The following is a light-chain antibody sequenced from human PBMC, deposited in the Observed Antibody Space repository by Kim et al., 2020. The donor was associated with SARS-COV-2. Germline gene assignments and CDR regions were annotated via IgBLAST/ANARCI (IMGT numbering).Light chain of an antibody. Sequence: QLVLTQSPSASASLGASVKLTCTLSSGHSIYTIAWHQQQPEKGPRYLMILNSDGSHGKGDGIPDRFSGSSSGAERYLTISSLQSEDEADYYCQTWGTGGVFGGGTQLTVL. CDR3: QTWGTGGV. J-gene: IGLJ3*02. CDR1: SGHSIYT. V-gene: IGLV4-69*01. CDR2: LNSDGSH.